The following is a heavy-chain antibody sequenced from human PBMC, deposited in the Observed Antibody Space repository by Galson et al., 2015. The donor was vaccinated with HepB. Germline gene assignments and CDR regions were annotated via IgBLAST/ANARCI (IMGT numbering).Heavy chain of an antibody. CDR1: GFTFSTYA. CDR2: ISYDGSNK. Sequence: SLRLSCAASGFTFSTYAMYWVRQAPGKGLEWVAVISYDGSNKYYSDSVKGRFTISRDNSKNTLYLQMNSLRAEDSAVYYCAKLAYCGSDCYWYYFDYWGQGTLVTVSS. V-gene: IGHV3-30-3*02. J-gene: IGHJ4*02. D-gene: IGHD2-21*02. CDR3: AKLAYCGSDCYWYYFDY.